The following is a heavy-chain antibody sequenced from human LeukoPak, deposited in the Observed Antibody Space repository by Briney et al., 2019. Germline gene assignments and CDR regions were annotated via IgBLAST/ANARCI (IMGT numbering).Heavy chain of an antibody. Sequence: PGGSLRLSCAASGFTFRYYAMSWVRQAPGKGLEWVAVISYDGSNKYYADSVKGRFTISRDNSKNTLYLQMNSLRAEDTAVYYCARDVPLGNWNDGETDGYPAWGQGTLVTVSS. CDR3: ARDVPLGNWNDGETDGYPA. J-gene: IGHJ5*02. CDR2: ISYDGSNK. D-gene: IGHD1-1*01. V-gene: IGHV3-30*04. CDR1: GFTFRYYA.